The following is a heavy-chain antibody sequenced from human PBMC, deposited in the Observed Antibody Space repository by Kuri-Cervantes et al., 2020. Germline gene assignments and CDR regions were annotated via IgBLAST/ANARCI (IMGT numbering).Heavy chain of an antibody. CDR3: ARSDGYMGY. CDR2: INHSGSA. Sequence: GSLRLSCAVYGGSFSGYYWSYIRQPPGKGLEWIGEINHSGSANYNPSLKSRVTISIDTSKNQFSSKLSSVAAADTAVYYCARSDGYMGYWGQGTLVTVSS. CDR1: GGSFSGYY. D-gene: IGHD5-24*01. V-gene: IGHV4-34*01. J-gene: IGHJ4*02.